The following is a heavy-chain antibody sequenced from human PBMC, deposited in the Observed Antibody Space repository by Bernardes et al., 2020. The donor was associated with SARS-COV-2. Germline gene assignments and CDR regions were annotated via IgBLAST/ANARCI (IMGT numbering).Heavy chain of an antibody. J-gene: IGHJ5*02. Sequence: ASVKVSCKASGYTFTSYGISWVRQAPGQRLEWMGWISAYNGNTNYAQKLQGRVTMTTDTSTSTAYMELRSLRSDDTALYYCARASVLTPPNWFDPWGQGTLVTVSS. D-gene: IGHD3-9*01. CDR3: ARASVLTPPNWFDP. V-gene: IGHV1-18*01. CDR2: ISAYNGNT. CDR1: GYTFTSYG.